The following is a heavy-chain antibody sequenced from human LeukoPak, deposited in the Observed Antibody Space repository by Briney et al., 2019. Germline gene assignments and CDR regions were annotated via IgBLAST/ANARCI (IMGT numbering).Heavy chain of an antibody. CDR3: ARYRSSGWGWYFDL. CDR1: GFTFSSYS. Sequence: GGSLRLSCAASGFTFSSYSMHWVRQAPGKGLEWVAVISYDGSNKYYADSVKGRFTISRDNSKSTLYLQMNSLRAEDTAVYYCARYRSSGWGWYFDLWGRGTLVTVSS. J-gene: IGHJ2*01. CDR2: ISYDGSNK. D-gene: IGHD6-19*01. V-gene: IGHV3-30*03.